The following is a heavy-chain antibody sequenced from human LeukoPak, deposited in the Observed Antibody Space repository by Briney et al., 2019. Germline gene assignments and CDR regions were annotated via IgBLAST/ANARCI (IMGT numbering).Heavy chain of an antibody. V-gene: IGHV3-7*01. CDR1: GFTFNSCW. Sequence: GGSLRLPCAASGFTFNSCWMSWVRQAPGKGLEWMANINEDGSAKYYVDSVKGRFTISRDNAENSLYLQMNSLRVEDTALYYCTRGDSSSKIDYWGQGIVVIVSS. CDR2: INEDGSAK. CDR3: TRGDSSSKIDY. J-gene: IGHJ4*02. D-gene: IGHD6-6*01.